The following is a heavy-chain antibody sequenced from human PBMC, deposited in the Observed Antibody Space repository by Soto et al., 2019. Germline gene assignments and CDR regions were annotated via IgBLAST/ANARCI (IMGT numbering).Heavy chain of an antibody. CDR2: ISYDGSNK. CDR3: ARDMGPLYYDILTGSVPYYYYYGMDV. CDR1: GFTFSSYA. J-gene: IGHJ6*02. D-gene: IGHD3-9*01. V-gene: IGHV3-30-3*01. Sequence: GGSLRLSCAASGFTFSSYAMHWVRQAPGKGLEWVAVISYDGSNKYYADSVKGRFTISRDNSKNTLYLQMNSLRAEDTAVYYCARDMGPLYYDILTGSVPYYYYYGMDVWGQGTTVTVSS.